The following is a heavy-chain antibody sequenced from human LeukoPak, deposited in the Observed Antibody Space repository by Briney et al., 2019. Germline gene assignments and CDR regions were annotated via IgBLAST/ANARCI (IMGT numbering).Heavy chain of an antibody. CDR2: IMPIVDMT. D-gene: IGHD6-6*01. Sequence: SVKVSCKASGAAFKTYAMSWVRQAPGQGLEWMGGIMPIVDMTNYAQKFQGRVTITADESTNTAYMELSSLISDDTAVYYCASFTGAARLRAYYYYYMDVWGEGTTVTVSS. V-gene: IGHV1-69*10. J-gene: IGHJ6*03. CDR3: ASFTGAARLRAYYYYYMDV. CDR1: GAAFKTYA.